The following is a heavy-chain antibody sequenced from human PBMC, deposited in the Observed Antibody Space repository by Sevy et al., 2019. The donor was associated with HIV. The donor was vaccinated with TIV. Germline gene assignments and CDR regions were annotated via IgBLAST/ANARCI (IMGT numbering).Heavy chain of an antibody. V-gene: IGHV4-31*11. CDR3: AREAGYYSNGVCYTGWFDP. CDR1: GGSVSSDNYY. CDR2: IYQLGST. J-gene: IGHJ5*02. Sequence: SETLSLTCAVSGGSVSSDNYYWTWIRQHPGKGLEWIGYIYQLGSTSSNPSLKSQVTISVDTSKNQFSLKLRSVTAADTAVYFCAREAGYYSNGVCYTGWFDPWGQGTLVTVSS. D-gene: IGHD2-8*01.